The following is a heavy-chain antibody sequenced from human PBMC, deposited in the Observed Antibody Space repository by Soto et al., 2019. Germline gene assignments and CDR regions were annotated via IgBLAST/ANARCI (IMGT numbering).Heavy chain of an antibody. J-gene: IGHJ4*02. D-gene: IGHD5-12*01. CDR1: GYSFTSYW. CDR2: IYPGDSDT. V-gene: IGHV5-51*01. CDR3: ARLADIVATINYFDY. Sequence: GESLKISCKGSGYSFTSYWIGWVRQMPGKGLEWMGIIYPGDSDTRYSPSFQGQVTISADKSISTAYLQWSSLKASDTAMYYCARLADIVATINYFDYWGQGTLVTVSS.